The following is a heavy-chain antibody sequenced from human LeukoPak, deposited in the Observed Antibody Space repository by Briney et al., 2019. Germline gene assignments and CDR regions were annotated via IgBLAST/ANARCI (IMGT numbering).Heavy chain of an antibody. CDR2: ISSDGSRP. CDR3: VRDGQGSTPLDY. CDR1: GFTFSSHW. Sequence: GGSLRLSCAASGFTFSSHWMHWVRQAPGKGLVWVSGISSDGSRPRYADSVNGRFTISRDNAKNTLYLQMNSLRAEDTAVYFCVRDGQGSTPLDYWGQGTLVTVSS. D-gene: IGHD1-26*01. V-gene: IGHV3-74*01. J-gene: IGHJ4*02.